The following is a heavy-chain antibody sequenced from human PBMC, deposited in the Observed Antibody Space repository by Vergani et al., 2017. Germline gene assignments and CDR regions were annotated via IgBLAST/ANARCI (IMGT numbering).Heavy chain of an antibody. Sequence: QVDLQESGPGLVKSSETLSLNCAFSGYSVGSGYYCGWIRQPPGRGLEWIGCVHRNGNTYYTSSLRSRATISRDTSKNQFFLRLTSVTAADTAVYYCVRQNPYGSAHVDFWGRGVLVTVSA. CDR1: GYSVGSGYY. J-gene: IGHJ4*02. CDR2: VHRNGNT. CDR3: VRQNPYGSAHVDF. D-gene: IGHD3-10*01. V-gene: IGHV4-38-2*01.